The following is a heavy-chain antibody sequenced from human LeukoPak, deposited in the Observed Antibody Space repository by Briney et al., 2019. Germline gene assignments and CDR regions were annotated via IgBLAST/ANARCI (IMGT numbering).Heavy chain of an antibody. D-gene: IGHD3-16*01. CDR3: ARGGIEFDY. J-gene: IGHJ4*02. V-gene: IGHV6-1*01. CDR2: TYYRSKWYN. CDR1: EDSVSSNSAA. Sequence: SQTLSLTCAISEDSVSSNSAAWHWLRQSPSRGLEWLGRTYYRSKWYNDYAVSVKSRITINPDTSKNQFSLQLNSVTPEDTAVYYCARGGIEFDYWGQGTLVTVSS.